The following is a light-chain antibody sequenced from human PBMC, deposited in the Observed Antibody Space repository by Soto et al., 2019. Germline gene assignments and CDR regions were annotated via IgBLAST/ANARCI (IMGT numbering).Light chain of an antibody. CDR2: GAS. Sequence: ESVSSLSPATLSVSPGERATLSCRASQTITSNFAWYQQKPGQAPRLLIYGASTSATGIPDIFSSSRSGTKYTLTTSSLQSAEEAADYYRKYNNSPPSMFGRGTKVDI. J-gene: IGKJ1*01. CDR1: QTITSN. CDR3: RKYNNSPPSM. V-gene: IGKV3-15*01.